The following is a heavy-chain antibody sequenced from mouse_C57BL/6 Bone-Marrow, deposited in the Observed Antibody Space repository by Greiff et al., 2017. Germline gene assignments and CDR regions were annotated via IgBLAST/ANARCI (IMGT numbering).Heavy chain of an antibody. CDR1: GYTFTDYN. Sequence: VQLQQSGPELVKPGASVKMSCKASGYTFTDYNMHWVKQSHGKSLEWIGYINPNNGGTSYNQKFKGKATLTVNKSSSTAYMELRSLTSEDSAVYYCARSGDYDLYYFDYGGQGTTLTVSS. D-gene: IGHD2-4*01. J-gene: IGHJ2*01. CDR2: INPNNGGT. V-gene: IGHV1-22*01. CDR3: ARSGDYDLYYFDY.